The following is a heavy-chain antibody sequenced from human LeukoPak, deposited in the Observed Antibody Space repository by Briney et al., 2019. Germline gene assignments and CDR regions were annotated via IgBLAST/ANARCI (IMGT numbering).Heavy chain of an antibody. J-gene: IGHJ4*02. CDR1: GYTFTGYY. D-gene: IGHD6-19*01. CDR3: AKHSGWYSNNGYYFDY. Sequence: ASVKVSCKASGYTFTGYYMHWVRQAPGQGLEWMGWINPNSGGTNYAQKFQGRVTMTRDTSISTAYMEPSRLRSDDTAVYYCAKHSGWYSNNGYYFDYWGQGTLVTVSS. CDR2: INPNSGGT. V-gene: IGHV1-2*02.